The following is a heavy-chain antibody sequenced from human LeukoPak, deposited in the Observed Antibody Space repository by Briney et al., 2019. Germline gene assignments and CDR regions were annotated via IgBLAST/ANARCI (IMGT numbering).Heavy chain of an antibody. CDR3: AKVDYGDYGYFDY. CDR2: ISGSGGST. CDR1: GFTFSSYA. V-gene: IGHV3-23*01. J-gene: IGHJ4*02. Sequence: GGSLILSCAASGFTFSSYAMSWVRQAPGKGLEWVSAISGSGGSTYYADSVKGRFTISRDNSKNTLYLQMNSLRAEDTAVYYCAKVDYGDYGYFDYWGQGTLVTVSS. D-gene: IGHD4-17*01.